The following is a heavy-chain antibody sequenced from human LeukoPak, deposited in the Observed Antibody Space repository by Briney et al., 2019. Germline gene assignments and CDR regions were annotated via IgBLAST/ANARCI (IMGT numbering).Heavy chain of an antibody. CDR3: ARDLEAYDSSGYYNWFDP. V-gene: IGHV6-1*01. CDR1: GDSVSSNSAA. Sequence: SQTLSLTCAISGDSVSSNSAAWNWIRQSPSRGLEWLVRTYYRSKWYNDYAVSVKSRITINPDTSKNQFSLQLNSVTPEDTAVYYCARDLEAYDSSGYYNWFDPWGQGTLVTVSS. CDR2: TYYRSKWYN. D-gene: IGHD3-22*01. J-gene: IGHJ5*02.